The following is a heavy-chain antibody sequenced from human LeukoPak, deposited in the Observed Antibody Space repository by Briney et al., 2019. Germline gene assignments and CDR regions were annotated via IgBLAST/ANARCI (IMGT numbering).Heavy chain of an antibody. V-gene: IGHV3-33*08. CDR2: IWYDGSNK. Sequence: PGGSLRLSCAASGFTFSDYYMSWIRQAPGKGLEWVAVIWYDGSNKYYADSVKGRFTISRDNSKNTLYLQMNSLRAEDTAVYYCARGENSGYEAYYYYYGMDVWGQGTTVTVSS. D-gene: IGHD5-12*01. J-gene: IGHJ6*02. CDR1: GFTFSDYY. CDR3: ARGENSGYEAYYYYYGMDV.